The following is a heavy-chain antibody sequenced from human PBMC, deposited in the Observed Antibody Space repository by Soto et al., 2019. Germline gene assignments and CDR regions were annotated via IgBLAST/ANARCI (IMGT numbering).Heavy chain of an antibody. V-gene: IGHV1-69*02. CDR1: GGTFSSYT. D-gene: IGHD1-26*01. Sequence: QVRLVQSGAEVKKPGSSVKVSCKASGGTFSSYTISWVRQAPGQGLEWMGRIIPILGIANSAQKFQGRVTITADKSTSTAYMELSSLRSEDTAVYYCARAPLGGSRGAVDYWGQGTLVTVSS. CDR3: ARAPLGGSRGAVDY. CDR2: IIPILGIA. J-gene: IGHJ4*02.